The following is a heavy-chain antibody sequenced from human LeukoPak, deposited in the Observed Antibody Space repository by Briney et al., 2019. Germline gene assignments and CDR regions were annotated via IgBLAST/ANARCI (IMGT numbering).Heavy chain of an antibody. CDR1: GGSFSGYY. J-gene: IGHJ4*02. Sequence: KPSETLSLTCAVYGGSFSGYYWSWIRQPPGKGLEWIGEINHSGCTNYNPSLESRVTISEDMSKNQFSLKLSSVTAADTAFYYCARGEGSGSYMSYFDYWGQGALVTVSS. CDR2: INHSGCT. CDR3: ARGEGSGSYMSYFDY. D-gene: IGHD3-10*01. V-gene: IGHV4-34*01.